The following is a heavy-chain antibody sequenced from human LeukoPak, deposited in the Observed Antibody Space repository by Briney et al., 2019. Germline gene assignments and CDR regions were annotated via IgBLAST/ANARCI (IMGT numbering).Heavy chain of an antibody. D-gene: IGHD3-3*01. Sequence: SVKVSCKASGGTFSSYAISWVRQAPGQGLEWMGRIIPILGIANYAQKFQGRVTITADKSTSTAYMELSSLRSEDTAVYYCAISYDFWSGYYIDYWGQGTLVTVSS. J-gene: IGHJ4*02. CDR1: GGTFSSYA. CDR3: AISYDFWSGYYIDY. CDR2: IIPILGIA. V-gene: IGHV1-69*04.